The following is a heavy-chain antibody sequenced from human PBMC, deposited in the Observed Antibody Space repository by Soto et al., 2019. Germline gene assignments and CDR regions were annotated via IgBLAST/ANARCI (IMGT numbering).Heavy chain of an antibody. J-gene: IGHJ6*02. V-gene: IGHV1-69*13. D-gene: IGHD6-13*01. CDR1: GGTFSSYA. CDR2: IIPIFGTA. CDR3: ARGGGIAAAGKLYYYYGMDV. Sequence: SVKVSCKASGGTFSSYAISWVRQAPGQGLEWMGGIIPIFGTANYAQKFQGRVTITADESTSTAYMELSSLRSEDTAVYYCARGGGIAAAGKLYYYYGMDVWGQGTTVTSP.